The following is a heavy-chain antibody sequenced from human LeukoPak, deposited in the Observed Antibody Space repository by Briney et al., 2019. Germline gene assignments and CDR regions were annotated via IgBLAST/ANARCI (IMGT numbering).Heavy chain of an antibody. CDR2: IYYSGST. V-gene: IGHV4-39*01. Sequence: SETLSLTCTVSGGSISSSSYYWGWIRQPPGKGLEWIGSIYYSGSTYYNPSLKSRVTISVDTSKNKFSLKLSSVTASDTAAYYCAGLGFLEWPFGYWGQGTLVTVSS. CDR3: AGLGFLEWPFGY. J-gene: IGHJ4*02. CDR1: GGSISSSSYY. D-gene: IGHD3-3*01.